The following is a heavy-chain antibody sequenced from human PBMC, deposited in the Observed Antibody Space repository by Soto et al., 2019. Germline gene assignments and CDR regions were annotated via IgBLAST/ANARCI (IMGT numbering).Heavy chain of an antibody. D-gene: IGHD3-16*02. J-gene: IGHJ4*02. Sequence: PGESLKISCKGSGYSFTSYWIGWVRQMPGKCLEWMGIIYPGDSDTRYSPSFQGQVTISADKSISTAYLQWSSLKASDTAMYYCARPYYDYVWGSYRYWYFDYWGQGTLVTVSS. V-gene: IGHV5-51*01. CDR2: IYPGDSDT. CDR3: ARPYYDYVWGSYRYWYFDY. CDR1: GYSFTSYW.